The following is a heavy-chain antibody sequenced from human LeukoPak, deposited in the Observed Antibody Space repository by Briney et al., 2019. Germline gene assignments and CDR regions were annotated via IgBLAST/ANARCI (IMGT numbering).Heavy chain of an antibody. J-gene: IGHJ6*03. V-gene: IGHV3-23*01. D-gene: IGHD3-9*01. CDR3: VKHFDWLLSGSQDYYMDV. CDR1: GFIFRSYA. CDR2: ISGSGGST. Sequence: GGSLRLSCAASGFIFRSYAMSWVRQAPGKGLEWVSAISGSGGSTNYANSVKGRFTISRDNSKNTLYLQMNSLRAEDTAVYYCVKHFDWLLSGSQDYYMDVWGKGTTVTVSS.